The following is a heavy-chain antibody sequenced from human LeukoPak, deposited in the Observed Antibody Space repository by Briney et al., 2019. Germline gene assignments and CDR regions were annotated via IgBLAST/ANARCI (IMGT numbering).Heavy chain of an antibody. J-gene: IGHJ4*02. CDR2: INHSGST. D-gene: IGHD3-3*01. CDR1: GGAFSGYY. V-gene: IGHV4-34*01. Sequence: SETLSLTCAVSGGAFSGYYWSGIRQPPGKGLEWIGEINHSGSTNYNPSLKSRVTISVGTSKNQFSLKLSSVTAADTAVYYCARPHSTFFDQDAAYYFDYWGQGTLVTVSS. CDR3: ARPHSTFFDQDAAYYFDY.